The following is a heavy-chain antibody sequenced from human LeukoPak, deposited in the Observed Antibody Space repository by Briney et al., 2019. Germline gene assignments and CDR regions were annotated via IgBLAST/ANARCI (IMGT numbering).Heavy chain of an antibody. J-gene: IGHJ6*04. CDR1: GFTFSSHW. CDR3: ARANYGSGSFYAMDV. D-gene: IGHD3-10*01. CDR2: INGDGSST. V-gene: IGHV3-74*01. Sequence: GGSLRLSCAASGFTFSSHWMHWVRQAPGKGLVCVSRINGDGSSTSYADSVKGRFTISRDNAKNTLYLQMNSLRAEDTAVYYCARANYGSGSFYAMDVWGKGTTVTVSS.